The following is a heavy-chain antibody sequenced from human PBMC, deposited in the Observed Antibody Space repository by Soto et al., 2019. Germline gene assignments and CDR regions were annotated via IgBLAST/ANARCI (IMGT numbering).Heavy chain of an antibody. Sequence: QVQLQESGPGLVKPSETLSLTCRVSGGSINSYWWSWIRQPAGKGLEWIGRVYSSGTTDYNPSLISRATLSVETSKTQFSLKLSSVTAADTAVYYCARDIGSYAYGEGYWGQGIQVTVSS. V-gene: IGHV4-4*07. CDR2: VYSSGTT. J-gene: IGHJ4*02. D-gene: IGHD3-10*01. CDR3: ARDIGSYAYGEGY. CDR1: GGSINSYW.